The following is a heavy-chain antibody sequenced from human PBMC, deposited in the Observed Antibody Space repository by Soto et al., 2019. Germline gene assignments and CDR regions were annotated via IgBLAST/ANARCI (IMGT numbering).Heavy chain of an antibody. D-gene: IGHD3-9*01. CDR3: ARQIFAADY. CDR1: GGTFDHAA. V-gene: IGHV1-69*01. CDR2: INPMFNST. Sequence: QVQLVQSGAEVKKPGSSVKVSCEAPGGTFDHAAITWVRQAPVQGLEWMGGINPMFNSTHYAQKFQGRVTITADAATSTAFMELRRLRSDDTAVYYCARQIFAADYWGQGTLLVVSS. J-gene: IGHJ4*02.